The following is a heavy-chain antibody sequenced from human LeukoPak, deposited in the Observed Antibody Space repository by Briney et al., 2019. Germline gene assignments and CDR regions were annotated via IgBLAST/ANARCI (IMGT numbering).Heavy chain of an antibody. Sequence: PGGSLRLSCVASGFTFSDYYMGWIRQAPGKGLEWVSYIRSSGTTIHYADSVKGRFTISRDNAENSLYLQMNSLRAEDTAVYYCARDRGAVTDVFDYWGQGTLVTVSS. D-gene: IGHD6-19*01. V-gene: IGHV3-11*04. CDR1: GFTFSDYY. J-gene: IGHJ4*02. CDR3: ARDRGAVTDVFDY. CDR2: IRSSGTTI.